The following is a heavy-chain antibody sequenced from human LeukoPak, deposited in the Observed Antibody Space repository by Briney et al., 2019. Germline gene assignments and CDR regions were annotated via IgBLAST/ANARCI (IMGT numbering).Heavy chain of an antibody. D-gene: IGHD2-2*01. V-gene: IGHV3-74*01. J-gene: IGHJ4*02. CDR2: INGDGSST. Sequence: GGSLRLSCAASGFTFSTYWMHWVRQAPGKGLVWVSRINGDGSSTSYADSVKGRFTISRDNSKNTLYLQMNGLRAEDTAVYYCAALDIVVVPAAVATPGDYWGQGTLVTVSS. CDR3: AALDIVVVPAAVATPGDY. CDR1: GFTFSTYW.